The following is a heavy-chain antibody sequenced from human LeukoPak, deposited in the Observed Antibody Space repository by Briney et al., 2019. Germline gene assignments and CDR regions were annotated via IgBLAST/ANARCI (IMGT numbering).Heavy chain of an antibody. Sequence: GGSLRLSCAASGFTFSSYSMNWVRQAPGKGLEWVSSISSSSSYIYYADSVKGRFTISRDNAKNSLYLQMNSLRAEDTAVYYCASCPDFDFLNAFDIWGQGTMVTVSS. CDR2: ISSSSSYI. D-gene: IGHD3-9*01. CDR3: ASCPDFDFLNAFDI. V-gene: IGHV3-21*01. CDR1: GFTFSSYS. J-gene: IGHJ3*02.